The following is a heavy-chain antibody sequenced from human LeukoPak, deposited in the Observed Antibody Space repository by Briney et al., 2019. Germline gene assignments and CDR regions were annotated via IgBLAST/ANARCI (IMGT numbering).Heavy chain of an antibody. CDR3: ARTSGYDFWSGLNWFDP. CDR1: GGSFSGYY. D-gene: IGHD3-3*01. Sequence: SETLSLTCAVYGGSFSGYYWSWIRQPPGKGLEWIGYIYHSGSTYYNPSLKSRVTISVDRSKNQFSLKLSSVTAADTAVYYCARTSGYDFWSGLNWFDPWGQGTLVTVSS. V-gene: IGHV4-34*01. J-gene: IGHJ5*02. CDR2: IYHSGST.